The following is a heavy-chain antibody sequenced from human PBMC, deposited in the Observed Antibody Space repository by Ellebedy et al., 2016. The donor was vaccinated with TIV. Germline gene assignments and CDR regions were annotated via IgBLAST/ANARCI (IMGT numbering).Heavy chain of an antibody. V-gene: IGHV3-30*18. CDR3: AKEIAAAGTGDAFDI. J-gene: IGHJ3*02. CDR2: ISYDGSNK. Sequence: GESLKISCAASGFTFSSYGMHWVRQAPGKGLEWVAVISYDGSNKYYADSVKGRFTISRDNSKNTLYLQMNSLRAEDTAVYYCAKEIAAAGTGDAFDIWGQGTMVTVSS. D-gene: IGHD6-13*01. CDR1: GFTFSSYG.